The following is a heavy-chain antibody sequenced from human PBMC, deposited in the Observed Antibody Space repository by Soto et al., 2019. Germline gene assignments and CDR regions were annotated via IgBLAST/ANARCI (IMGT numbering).Heavy chain of an antibody. V-gene: IGHV1-18*01. J-gene: IGHJ6*03. Sequence: QVQLVQSGAEVKKPGASVKVSCKASGYTFTTYDISWVRQAPGQGLEWMGWISAFNGNTNYAQKLQGRVTMTTDTSTSTAYMELTSLRSDDTAVYYCARAVSHFYHYYYMDVWGKGTTVTVSS. CDR3: ARAVSHFYHYYYMDV. CDR1: GYTFTTYD. CDR2: ISAFNGNT. D-gene: IGHD2-8*01.